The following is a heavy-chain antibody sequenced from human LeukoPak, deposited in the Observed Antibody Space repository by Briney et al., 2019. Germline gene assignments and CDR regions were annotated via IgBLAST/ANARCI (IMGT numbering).Heavy chain of an antibody. V-gene: IGHV3-74*01. Sequence: GGSLRLSCAASGFTFSSYWMHWVRHAPGKGPVWVSRINSDGSSTSYADSVKGRFTISRDNAKNTLYLQMNSLRAEDTAVYYCARDPRQLVEPFDYWGQGTLVTVSS. CDR1: GFTFSSYW. CDR2: INSDGSST. D-gene: IGHD6-6*01. CDR3: ARDPRQLVEPFDY. J-gene: IGHJ4*02.